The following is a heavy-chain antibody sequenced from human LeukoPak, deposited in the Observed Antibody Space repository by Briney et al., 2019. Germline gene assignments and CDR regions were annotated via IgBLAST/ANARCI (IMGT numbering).Heavy chain of an antibody. Sequence: GGSLRLSCAASGFTFSSYAMSWVRQAPGKGLEWVSAISGSGGSTYYADSVKGRFTISRDNSKNTLYLQMNSLRAEDTAVYYCAKDGVKAYYYYYMDVWDKGTTVTVSS. V-gene: IGHV3-23*01. CDR3: AKDGVKAYYYYYMDV. CDR2: ISGSGGST. CDR1: GFTFSSYA. J-gene: IGHJ6*03.